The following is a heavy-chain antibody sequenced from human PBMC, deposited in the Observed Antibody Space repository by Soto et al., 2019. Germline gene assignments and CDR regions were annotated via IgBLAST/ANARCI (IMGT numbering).Heavy chain of an antibody. CDR2: THHSGST. D-gene: IGHD6-13*01. V-gene: IGHV4-4*02. J-gene: IGHJ4*02. Sequence: QVQLQESGPGLVKPSETLSLTCDVSGASISSSYRWSWVRQPPGKGLEWIGETHHSGSTKYKPSLKRRVTISVDESKNQFSLRLSSVPAAATAVYYCASQGRWYVDYWGQGTLVTVSS. CDR1: GASISSSYR. CDR3: ASQGRWYVDY.